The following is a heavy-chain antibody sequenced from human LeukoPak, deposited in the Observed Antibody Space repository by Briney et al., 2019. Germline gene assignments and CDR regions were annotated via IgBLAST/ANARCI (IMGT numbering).Heavy chain of an antibody. CDR2: IKSKSDGGTT. CDR3: TTAEY. CDR1: GFTFSSYA. Sequence: GGSLRLSCAASGFTFSSYAMSWVRQAPGKGLEWVSLIKSKSDGGTTDYAAPVKGRFTVSRDDSKNTLYLQMNSLKTEDTAVYYCTTAEYWGQGTLVTVSS. J-gene: IGHJ4*02. V-gene: IGHV3-15*01.